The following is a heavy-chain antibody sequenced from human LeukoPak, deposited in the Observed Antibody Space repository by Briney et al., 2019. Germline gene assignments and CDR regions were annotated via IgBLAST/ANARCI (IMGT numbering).Heavy chain of an antibody. CDR2: IIPIFGTA. V-gene: IGHV1-69*05. D-gene: IGHD2-2*01. CDR3: AREKTYCSSTSCNNWFDP. J-gene: IGHJ5*02. Sequence: GSSVKVSCKASGGTFSSYAISWVRQAPGQGLEWMGGIIPIFGTANYVQKFQGRVTITTDESTSTAYMELSSLRSEDTAVYYCAREKTYCSSTSCNNWFDPWGQGTLVTVSS. CDR1: GGTFSSYA.